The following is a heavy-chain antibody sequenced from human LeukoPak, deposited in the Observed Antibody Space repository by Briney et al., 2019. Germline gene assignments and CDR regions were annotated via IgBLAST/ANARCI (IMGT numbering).Heavy chain of an antibody. J-gene: IGHJ3*01. CDR3: AKSSGFQALLGGLDL. D-gene: IGHD3-3*02. Sequence: GGSLRLSCAASGFTFDDYAMHWVRHAPGKGLEWVSGISWNSGDKFYADSVKGRFTISRDNANNSLHLQMNSLRPEDMALYYCAKSSGFQALLGGLDLWGLGTLVIVSS. CDR1: GFTFDDYA. V-gene: IGHV3-9*03. CDR2: ISWNSGDK.